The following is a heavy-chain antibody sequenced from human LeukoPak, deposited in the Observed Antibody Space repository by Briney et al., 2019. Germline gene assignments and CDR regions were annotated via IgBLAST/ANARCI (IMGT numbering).Heavy chain of an antibody. J-gene: IGHJ4*02. CDR2: ISSSSSYI. CDR1: GFTFSSYS. CDR3: ARDPSEYYGSGYLYYFDY. D-gene: IGHD3-22*01. V-gene: IGHV3-21*01. Sequence: GGSLRLSCAASGFTFSSYSMNWVRQAPGKGLEWVSSISSSSSYIYYADSVKGRFTISRDNAKNSLYLQMNSLRAEDTAVYYCARDPSEYYGSGYLYYFDYWGQGTLVTVSS.